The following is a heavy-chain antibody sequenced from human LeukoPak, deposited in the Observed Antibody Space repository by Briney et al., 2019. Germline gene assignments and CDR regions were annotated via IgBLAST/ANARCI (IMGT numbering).Heavy chain of an antibody. J-gene: IGHJ5*02. CDR2: IIPIFGTA. D-gene: IGHD3-10*01. CDR1: GGTFSNYA. CDR3: ARKGLWFGELFQRYNWFDA. V-gene: IGHV1-69*06. Sequence: SVKVSCKASGGTFSNYAISWVRQAPGQGHEWMGGIIPIFGTANYAQKFQGRVTITADKSTSTAYMELSSLRSEDTAVYYCARKGLWFGELFQRYNWFDAWGQGTLVTVSS.